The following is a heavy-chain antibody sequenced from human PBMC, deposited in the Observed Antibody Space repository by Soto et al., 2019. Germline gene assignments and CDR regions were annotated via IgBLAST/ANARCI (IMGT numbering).Heavy chain of an antibody. CDR1: GGSVSSTDYY. Sequence: PSETLSLTCTVSGGSVSSTDYYWNWIRQPPGKGLEWIGYDYHSGSTYYTPSLESRVTISIDTPKNQFSLRLTSVTAADTAIYFCVRESYMGYGHAIDLWGQGTLVTVSS. CDR3: VRESYMGYGHAIDL. V-gene: IGHV4-61*08. CDR2: DYHSGST. J-gene: IGHJ5*02. D-gene: IGHD5-12*01.